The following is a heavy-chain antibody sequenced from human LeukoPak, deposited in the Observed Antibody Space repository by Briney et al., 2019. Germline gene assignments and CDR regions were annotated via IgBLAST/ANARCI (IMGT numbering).Heavy chain of an antibody. V-gene: IGHV3-48*03. CDR2: ITTSGRTI. J-gene: IGHJ4*02. CDR1: GFTFINYE. D-gene: IGHD2-2*01. Sequence: GGSLRLSCAASGFTFINYEMNWVRQAPGKGLEWASYITTSGRTINYAGSVKGRFTISRDNAKNSVFLQMSSLRAEDTAIYYCARGSTSWYYFDYWGQGSLVTVSS. CDR3: ARGSTSWYYFDY.